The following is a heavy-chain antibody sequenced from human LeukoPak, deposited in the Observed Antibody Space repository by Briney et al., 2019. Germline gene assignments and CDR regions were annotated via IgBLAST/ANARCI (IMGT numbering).Heavy chain of an antibody. J-gene: IGHJ5*02. D-gene: IGHD1-26*01. CDR3: ARAPGSVSP. CDR2: INSNSGAT. V-gene: IGHV1-2*02. CDR1: GYTFTAYY. Sequence: ASVKVSCKASGYTFTAYYLHWVRQAPGQGLEWMGWINSNSGATNYAQMLQGRVTMTRDTSISTAYMELSSLRSDDTAVYYCARAPGSVSPWGQGTLVTVSS.